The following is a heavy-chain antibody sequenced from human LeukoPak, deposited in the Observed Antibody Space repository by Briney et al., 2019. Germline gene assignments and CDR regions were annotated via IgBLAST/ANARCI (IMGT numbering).Heavy chain of an antibody. CDR2: IKSKTDGGTT. V-gene: IGHV3-15*01. CDR3: TTAIAVAGFDAFDI. Sequence: PGGSLRLSCAASGFTFSNAWMSWVRQAPGKGREWVGRIKSKTDGGTTEYAAPVKGTFTISRDDSKNTLYLQMNSLKTEDTAVYYCTTAIAVAGFDAFDIWGQGTMVTVSS. J-gene: IGHJ3*02. CDR1: GFTFSNAW. D-gene: IGHD6-19*01.